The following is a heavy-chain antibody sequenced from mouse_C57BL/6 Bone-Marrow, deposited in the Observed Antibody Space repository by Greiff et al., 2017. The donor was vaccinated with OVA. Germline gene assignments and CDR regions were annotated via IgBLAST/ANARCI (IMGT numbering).Heavy chain of an antibody. Sequence: QVQLQQPGAELVKPGASVKLSCKASGYTFTSYWMHWVKQRPGQGLEWIGMIHPNSGSTNYNEKFKSKATLTVDKSSSTAYMQLSSLTSEDSAVYYCAREANTARRFAYWGQGTLVTVSA. D-gene: IGHD1-2*01. CDR2: IHPNSGST. CDR1: GYTFTSYW. V-gene: IGHV1-64*01. J-gene: IGHJ3*01. CDR3: AREANTARRFAY.